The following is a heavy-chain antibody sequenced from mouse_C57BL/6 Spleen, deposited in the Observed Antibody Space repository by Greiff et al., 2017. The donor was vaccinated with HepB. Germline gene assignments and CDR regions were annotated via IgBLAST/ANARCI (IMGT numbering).Heavy chain of an antibody. J-gene: IGHJ4*01. CDR2: INPNNGGT. Sequence: EVQLQQSGPELVKPGASVKISCKASGYTFTDYYMNWVKQSHGKSLEWIGDINPNNGGTSYNQKFKGKATLTVDKSSSTAYMELRSLKSEDSAVYYGARSGVVEAMDYWGQGTSVTVSS. CDR1: GYTFTDYY. D-gene: IGHD1-1*01. CDR3: ARSGVVEAMDY. V-gene: IGHV1-26*01.